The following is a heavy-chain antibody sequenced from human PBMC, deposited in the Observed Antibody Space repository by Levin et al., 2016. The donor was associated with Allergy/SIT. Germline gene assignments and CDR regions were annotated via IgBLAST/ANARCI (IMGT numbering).Heavy chain of an antibody. CDR1: GYTFNDNY. CDR2: INPNSGDT. V-gene: IGHV1-2*02. D-gene: IGHD3-22*01. CDR3: ARGGVYYYDSSGFKATFDI. J-gene: IGHJ3*02. Sequence: ASVKVSCKASGYTFNDNYIHWVRQAPGQGLEWMGWINPNSGDTNYVRKFQGRVTMTRDTSINTAYRELSSLKSDDTALYFCARGGVYYYDSSGFKATFDIWGQGTMVTVSS.